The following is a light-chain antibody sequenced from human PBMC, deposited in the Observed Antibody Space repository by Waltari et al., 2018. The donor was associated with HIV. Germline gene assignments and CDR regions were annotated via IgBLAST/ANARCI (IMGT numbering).Light chain of an antibody. CDR3: QQYGYSPDT. CDR1: QSIISNF. Sequence: ILFTQSPGTLSFSPVEKATPVCMTSQSIISNFLAWYQQKPGQATRLLIYATSHRATGIPDRFSGSGSGTDFTLTISRLDTGDFAVYYCQQYGYSPDTFGGGTTVEIK. CDR2: ATS. V-gene: IGKV3-20*01. J-gene: IGKJ4*02.